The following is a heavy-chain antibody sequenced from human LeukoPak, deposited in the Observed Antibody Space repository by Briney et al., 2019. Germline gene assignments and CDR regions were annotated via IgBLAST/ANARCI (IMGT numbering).Heavy chain of an antibody. CDR1: GGSISSSSYY. CDR3: ARLGFGSHSDL. CDR2: IYYGGST. V-gene: IGHV4-39*07. D-gene: IGHD3-10*01. J-gene: IGHJ2*01. Sequence: SETLSLTCTVSGGSISSSSYYWGWIRRPPGKGLEWIGSIYYGGSTYYNPSLKSRVTISVDTSKNQFSLKLTSVTAADTAVYYCARLGFGSHSDLWGRGTLVTVSS.